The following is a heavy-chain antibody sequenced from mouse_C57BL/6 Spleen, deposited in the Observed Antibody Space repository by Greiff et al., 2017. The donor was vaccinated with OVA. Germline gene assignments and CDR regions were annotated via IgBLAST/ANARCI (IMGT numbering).Heavy chain of an antibody. CDR3: ARREGGEGPGSSYWYFDV. D-gene: IGHD1-1*01. J-gene: IGHJ1*03. Sequence: VQLQQSGAELVKPGASVKLSCKASGYTFTEYTIHWVKQRSGQGLEWIGWFYPGSGSIKYNEKFKDKATLTADKSSSTGYMELSRLTSEDSAVYFCARREGGEGPGSSYWYFDVWGTGTTVTVSS. CDR1: GYTFTEYT. CDR2: FYPGSGSI. V-gene: IGHV1-62-2*01.